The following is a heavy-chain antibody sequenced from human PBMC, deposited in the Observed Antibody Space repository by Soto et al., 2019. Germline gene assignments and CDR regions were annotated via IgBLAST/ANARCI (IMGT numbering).Heavy chain of an antibody. CDR2: ISCDGSNK. D-gene: IGHD2-2*01. CDR1: GFTFSSYA. J-gene: IGHJ5*02. CDR3: ARDEHCSSTRWFGWFAP. V-gene: IGHV3-30-3*01. Sequence: GGSLRLSCAASGFTFSSYAMHWVRQAPGKGLEWVAVISCDGSNKYYADSVKGRFTISRENSKNTLYLQMNSLRAEDTAVYYCARDEHCSSTRWFGWFAPWGQGTLVTLSS.